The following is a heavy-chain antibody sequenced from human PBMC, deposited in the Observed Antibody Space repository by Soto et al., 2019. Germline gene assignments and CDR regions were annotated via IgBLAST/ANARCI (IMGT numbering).Heavy chain of an antibody. Sequence: QVQLQDSGPGLVRPSQTLTLTCSVSGASIYNGCYFWSWIRQSPGKGLEWIGHNHNSGSTYNNPSLKSRVTISADTSMNQFSLALTSVTAADTAMYYCASGPTTEKVDSWGQGILVNASS. V-gene: IGHV4-30-4*01. CDR2: NHNSGST. D-gene: IGHD1-1*01. J-gene: IGHJ4*02. CDR3: ASGPTTEKVDS. CDR1: GASIYNGCYF.